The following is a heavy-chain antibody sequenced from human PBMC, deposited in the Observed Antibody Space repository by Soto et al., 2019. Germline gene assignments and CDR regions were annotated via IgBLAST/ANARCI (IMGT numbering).Heavy chain of an antibody. CDR2: MNPNSGNT. D-gene: IGHD3-3*01. CDR1: GYTFTSYD. CDR3: ARGRYYDFWSGGFGLTDV. Sequence: QVQLVQSGAEVKKPGASVKVSCKASGYTFTSYDINWVRQATGQGREWLGWMNPNSGNTGYAQKFQGRVTMTRNTSISTAYMELSSLRSEDTAVYYCARGRYYDFWSGGFGLTDVWGQGTTVTVSS. V-gene: IGHV1-8*01. J-gene: IGHJ6*02.